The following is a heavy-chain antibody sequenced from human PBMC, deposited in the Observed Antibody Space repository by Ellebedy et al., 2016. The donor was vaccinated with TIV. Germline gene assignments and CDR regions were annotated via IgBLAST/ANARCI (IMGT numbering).Heavy chain of an antibody. CDR1: GGSISSSSYY. D-gene: IGHD6-6*01. J-gene: IGHJ6*02. CDR3: ARLAYSSSSRDYYYGMDV. CDR2: IYYSGRT. V-gene: IGHV4-39*01. Sequence: SETLSLTXTASGGSISSSSYYWGWIRQPPGKGLEWIGSIYYSGRTYYNPSLKSRVIISVDTSKNQFSLRLSSVTAADTAVYYCARLAYSSSSRDYYYGMDVWGQGTTVTVSS.